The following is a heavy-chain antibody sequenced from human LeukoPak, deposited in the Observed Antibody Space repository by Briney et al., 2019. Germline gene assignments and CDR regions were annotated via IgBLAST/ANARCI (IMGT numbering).Heavy chain of an antibody. V-gene: IGHV3-53*01. CDR2: IYSGGST. Sequence: GGSLRLACAASGFTVSSNYMSWVRQAPGKGLEWVSVIYSGGSTYYADSVKGRFTISRDNSKNTLYLQMNSLRAEDTAVYYCAREVPSPYSGSYFDYWGQGTLVTVSS. J-gene: IGHJ4*02. D-gene: IGHD1-26*01. CDR1: GFTVSSNY. CDR3: AREVPSPYSGSYFDY.